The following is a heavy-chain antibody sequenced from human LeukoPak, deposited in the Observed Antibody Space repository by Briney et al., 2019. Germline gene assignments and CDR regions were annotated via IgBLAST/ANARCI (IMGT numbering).Heavy chain of an antibody. D-gene: IGHD6-19*01. CDR2: IIPIFGTA. CDR3: ARVSSGWSTLDY. CDR1: GGTFSSYA. V-gene: IGHV1-69*13. Sequence: SVKVSCKASGGTFSSYAISWVRQAPGQGLEWMGGIIPIFGTANYAQKFQGRVTITADESTSTAYMELSSLRSEDTAVYYCARVSSGWSTLDYWGQGTLVTVSS. J-gene: IGHJ4*02.